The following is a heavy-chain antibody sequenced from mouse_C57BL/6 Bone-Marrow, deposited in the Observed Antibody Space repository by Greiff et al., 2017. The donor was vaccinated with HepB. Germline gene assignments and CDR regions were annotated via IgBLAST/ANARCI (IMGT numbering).Heavy chain of an antibody. CDR1: GYSFTGYY. D-gene: IGHD1-1*01. Sequence: VQLQQSGPELVKPGASVKISCKASGYSFTGYYMNWVKQSPEKSLEWIGEINPSTGGTTYNQKFKAKATLTVDKSSSTAYMQLKSLTSEDSAVYYCARRYYYGSSAWFAYWGQGTLVTVSA. J-gene: IGHJ3*01. CDR3: ARRYYYGSSAWFAY. CDR2: INPSTGGT. V-gene: IGHV1-42*01.